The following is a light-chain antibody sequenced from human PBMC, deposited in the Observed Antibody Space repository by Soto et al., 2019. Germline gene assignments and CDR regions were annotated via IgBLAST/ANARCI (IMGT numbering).Light chain of an antibody. CDR3: SSYTSSSTGYV. CDR2: DVS. CDR1: SSDVGGYNY. Sequence: QSALTQPASVSGSPGQSITISCTGTSSDVGGYNYVSWYQQHPGKAPKLMIYDVSNRPSGVSNRFSGSKSGNTASLTISGLQAEDEADYYCSSYTSSSTGYVFGTGTKVNVL. V-gene: IGLV2-14*01. J-gene: IGLJ1*01.